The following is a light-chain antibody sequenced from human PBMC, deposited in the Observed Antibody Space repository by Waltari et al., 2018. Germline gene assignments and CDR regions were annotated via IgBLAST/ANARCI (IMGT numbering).Light chain of an antibody. CDR3: SSYGGSNNFVL. V-gene: IGLV2-8*01. CDR2: DVS. Sequence: QSALTQPPSASGSPGQSVTIPCTAPSSDLASYNYVSWYQQHPGKAPQLIIYDVSKRPSGVSDRFSGSKSGSTASLTVSGLQAEDGADYYCSSYGGSNNFVLFGGGTKLTVL. J-gene: IGLJ3*02. CDR1: SSDLASYNY.